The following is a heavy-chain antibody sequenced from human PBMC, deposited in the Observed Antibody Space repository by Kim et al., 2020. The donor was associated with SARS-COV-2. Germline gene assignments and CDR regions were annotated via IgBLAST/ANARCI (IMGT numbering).Heavy chain of an antibody. Sequence: SETLSLTCAVYGESLNGHSWTWIRQPPGKGLEWIGDINHRGNTNNNPSLKSRVTISMDTSKNQFSLRLNSVTAADTGVYYCAKGDGLVDSWGQGTRVTVSS. J-gene: IGHJ4*02. CDR1: GESLNGHS. CDR2: INHRGNT. CDR3: AKGDGLVDS. V-gene: IGHV4-34*01. D-gene: IGHD1-26*01.